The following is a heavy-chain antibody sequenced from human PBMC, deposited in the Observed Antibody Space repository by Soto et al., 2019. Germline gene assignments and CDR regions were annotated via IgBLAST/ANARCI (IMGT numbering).Heavy chain of an antibody. CDR1: GDSVSSNTAA. CDR3: ARAKSGYSYGFYYYYGMDV. V-gene: IGHV6-1*01. J-gene: IGHJ6*02. D-gene: IGHD5-18*01. CDR2: TYYRSKWYN. Sequence: QTLSLTCAISGDSVSSNTAAWNWIRQSPSRGLEWLGRTYYRSKWYNDYAVSVKSRITINPDTSKDQFSLQLNSVTPEDTAVYYCARAKSGYSYGFYYYYGMDVWGQGTTVTVSS.